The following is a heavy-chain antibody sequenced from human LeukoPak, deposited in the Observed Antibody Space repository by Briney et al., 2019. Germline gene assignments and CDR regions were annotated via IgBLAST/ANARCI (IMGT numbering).Heavy chain of an antibody. CDR3: ARGVRYYDYVWGSYLDYYYYYMDV. J-gene: IGHJ6*03. CDR1: GGSFSGYY. CDR2: INHSGST. D-gene: IGHD3-16*02. V-gene: IGHV4-34*01. Sequence: SETLSLTCAVYGGSFSGYYWSWLRQPPGKGLEWIGEINHSGSTNYNPSLKSRVTISVDTSKNQFSLKLSSVTAADTAVYYCARGVRYYDYVWGSYLDYYYYYMDVWGKGTTVTVSS.